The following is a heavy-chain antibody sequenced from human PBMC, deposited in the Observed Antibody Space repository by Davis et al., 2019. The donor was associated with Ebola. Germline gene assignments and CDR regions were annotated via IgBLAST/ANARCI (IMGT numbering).Heavy chain of an antibody. CDR3: ARGLSPKTLTYGMDV. CDR2: IIPIFGTA. J-gene: IGHJ6*02. Sequence: AASVKVSCKASGGTFSSYAISWVRQAPGQGLEWMGGIIPIFGTANYAQKFQGRVTITADKSTSTAYMELSSLRSEDTAVYYCARGLSPKTLTYGMDVWGLGTTVTVSS. CDR1: GGTFSSYA. D-gene: IGHD2/OR15-2a*01. V-gene: IGHV1-69*06.